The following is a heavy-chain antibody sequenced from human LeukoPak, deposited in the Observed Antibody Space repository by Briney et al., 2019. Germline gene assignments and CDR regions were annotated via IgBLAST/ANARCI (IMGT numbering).Heavy chain of an antibody. Sequence: SHTLSLTCAVYGVSFHGYSWTCIRQPPGKGLEWIGEISPSGATNYSPSLKSRVTISIDTSKNQFFLNLSSVTAADTAIYYCARAIPGTGYWGQGTLVTVSS. CDR1: GVSFHGYS. V-gene: IGHV4-34*01. D-gene: IGHD6-13*01. CDR2: ISPSGAT. J-gene: IGHJ4*02. CDR3: ARAIPGTGY.